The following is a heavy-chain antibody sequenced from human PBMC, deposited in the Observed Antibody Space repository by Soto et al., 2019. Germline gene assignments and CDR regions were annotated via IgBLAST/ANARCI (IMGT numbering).Heavy chain of an antibody. CDR2: IWYDGSNK. J-gene: IGHJ6*02. V-gene: IGHV3-33*01. Sequence: QVQLVESGGGVVQPGRSLRLSCAASGFTFSSYGMHWVRQAPGKGLEWVAVIWYDGSNKYYADSVKGRFTISRDNSKNTLYLQMNSLRAEDTAVYYCARDSGKTPDYYYGMDFWGQGTTVTVSS. D-gene: IGHD6-25*01. CDR3: ARDSGKTPDYYYGMDF. CDR1: GFTFSSYG.